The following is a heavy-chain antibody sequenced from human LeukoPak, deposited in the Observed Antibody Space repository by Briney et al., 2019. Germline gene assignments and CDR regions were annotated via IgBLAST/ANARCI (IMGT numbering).Heavy chain of an antibody. Sequence: SETLSLTCTVSGASIRSYFWSWIRQPPGKGLEWVGYIYYSGTTNHNPSLKSRVTISVDTSKNQFSLKLSSVTAADTAVYYCARYEADYGDYNFDYWGQGTLVTVSS. D-gene: IGHD4-17*01. CDR3: ARYEADYGDYNFDY. CDR1: GASIRSYF. CDR2: IYYSGTT. V-gene: IGHV4-59*01. J-gene: IGHJ4*02.